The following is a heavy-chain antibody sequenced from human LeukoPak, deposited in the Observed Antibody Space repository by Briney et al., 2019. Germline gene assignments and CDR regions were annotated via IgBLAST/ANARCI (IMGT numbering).Heavy chain of an antibody. CDR3: ARDHLAVAGTYYFDY. J-gene: IGHJ4*02. D-gene: IGHD6-19*01. CDR1: GFTFSSYA. Sequence: PGGSLRLSCAASGFTFSSYAMHWVRQAPGKGLEWVAVISYDGSNKYYADSVKGRFTISRDNPKNTLYLQMNSLRAEDTAVYYCARDHLAVAGTYYFDYWGQGTLVTVSS. V-gene: IGHV3-30*04. CDR2: ISYDGSNK.